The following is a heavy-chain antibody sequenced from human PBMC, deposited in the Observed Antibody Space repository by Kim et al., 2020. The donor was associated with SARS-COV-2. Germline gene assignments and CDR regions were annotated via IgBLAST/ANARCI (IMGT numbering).Heavy chain of an antibody. CDR3: AREPIITMIVVVNFWYFVL. D-gene: IGHD3-22*01. CDR2: IWYDGSNK. CDR1: GFTFSSYG. J-gene: IGHJ2*01. V-gene: IGHV3-33*01. Sequence: GGSLRLSCAASGFTFSSYGMHWVRQAPGKGLEWVAVIWYDGSNKYYADSVKGRFTISRDNSKNTLYLQMNSLRAEDTAVFYCAREPIITMIVVVNFWYFVLWGRGTLGTVSS.